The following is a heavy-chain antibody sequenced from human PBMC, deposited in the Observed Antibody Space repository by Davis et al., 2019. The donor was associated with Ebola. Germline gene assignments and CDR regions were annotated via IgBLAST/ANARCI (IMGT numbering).Heavy chain of an antibody. CDR1: GFTFSTCA. D-gene: IGHD1-26*01. J-gene: IGHJ5*02. CDR3: ANWVLVGPTT. CDR2: ISGSGGST. V-gene: IGHV3-23*01. Sequence: GGSLRLSCAASGFTFSTCAMSWVRQAPGKGLEWVSAISGSGGSTFYADSVKGRFTISRDNSKNTLYLQMNGLRAEDTAVYYCANWVLVGPTTWGQGTLVTVSS.